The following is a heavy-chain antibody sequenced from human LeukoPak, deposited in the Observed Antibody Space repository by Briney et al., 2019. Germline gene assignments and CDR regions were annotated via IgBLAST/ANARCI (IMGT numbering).Heavy chain of an antibody. J-gene: IGHJ6*03. V-gene: IGHV3-33*01. Sequence: GGSLRLSCAASGFTFSSFAIHWVRQAPGKGLEWVAIIWYDGSSRYFADSVKGRFTVSRDNSKNTLYLQMNSLRAEDTAVYYCARDHPDCSGGRCHSISQDFYMDVWGKGTTVTVSS. CDR3: ARDHPDCSGGRCHSISQDFYMDV. CDR2: IWYDGSSR. CDR1: GFTFSSFA. D-gene: IGHD2-15*01.